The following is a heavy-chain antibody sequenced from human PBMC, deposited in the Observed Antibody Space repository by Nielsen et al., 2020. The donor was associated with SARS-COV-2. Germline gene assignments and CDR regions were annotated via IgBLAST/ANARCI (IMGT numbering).Heavy chain of an antibody. CDR1: GFTFSSYS. Sequence: GESLKISCAASGFTFSSYSMNWVRQAPGKGLEWVSSISSSSSYIYYADSVKGRFTISRDNAKNSLYLQMNSLRAEDTAVYYCARDRVGAEYFQHWGQGTLVTVSS. CDR3: ARDRVGAEYFQH. CDR2: ISSSSSYI. J-gene: IGHJ1*01. D-gene: IGHD3-10*01. V-gene: IGHV3-21*01.